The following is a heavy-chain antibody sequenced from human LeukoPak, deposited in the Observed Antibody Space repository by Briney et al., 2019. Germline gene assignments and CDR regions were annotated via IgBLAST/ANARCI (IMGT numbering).Heavy chain of an antibody. CDR1: GFTFSSYS. D-gene: IGHD3-10*01. V-gene: IGHV3-21*01. J-gene: IGHJ4*02. Sequence: GGALRLSCAASGFTFSSYSMNWVRQAPGKGVERVSSISSSSSYIYYADSVKGRFTISRDNAKNSLYLQMNSLRAEDTAVYYCARDSWRLWFGESLDYWGQGTLVTVSS. CDR2: ISSSSSYI. CDR3: ARDSWRLWFGESLDY.